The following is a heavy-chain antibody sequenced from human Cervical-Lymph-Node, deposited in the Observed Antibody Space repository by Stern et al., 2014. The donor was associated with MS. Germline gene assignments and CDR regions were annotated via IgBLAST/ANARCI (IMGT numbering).Heavy chain of an antibody. V-gene: IGHV3-33*01. CDR3: ARGLYSFDY. J-gene: IGHJ4*02. CDR1: GFTFNAYG. CDR2: IWFDGTTK. Sequence: VQLVESGGGVVQPGASLRLSCAASGFTFNAYGMHWVRQAPGKGLEWVAVIWFDGTTKYYADSVKGRFTISRDKSKTALYLQLNSLRAEDTAVFYCARGLYSFDYWGRGTLVTVSS.